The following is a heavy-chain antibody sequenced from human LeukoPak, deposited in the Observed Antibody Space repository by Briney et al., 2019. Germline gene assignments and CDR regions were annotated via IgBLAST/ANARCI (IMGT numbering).Heavy chain of an antibody. D-gene: IGHD3-9*01. CDR2: FYRGGTT. Sequence: PGGSLRLSCAASGFTVSSLFMSWARQAPGKGLEGVSVFYRGGTTSYADSVKGRFTISRDSSKNTLYLQMNSLRGEDTAVYYCAREPLTGYYGFDTWGHGTLVTVSS. V-gene: IGHV3-53*01. J-gene: IGHJ5*01. CDR3: AREPLTGYYGFDT. CDR1: GFTVSSLF.